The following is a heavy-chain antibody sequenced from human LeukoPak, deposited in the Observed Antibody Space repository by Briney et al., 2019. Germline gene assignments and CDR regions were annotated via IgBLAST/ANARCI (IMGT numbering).Heavy chain of an antibody. J-gene: IGHJ3*02. V-gene: IGHV4-59*08. CDR1: GGSISSYY. CDR2: IYYSGST. Sequence: SKTLSLTCTVSGGSISSYYWSWIRQPPGKGLEWIGYIYYSGSTNYNPSLKSRVTISVDTSKNQFSLKLSSVTAADTAVYYCATGYCSGGSCYGDAFDIWGQGTMVTVSS. CDR3: ATGYCSGGSCYGDAFDI. D-gene: IGHD2-15*01.